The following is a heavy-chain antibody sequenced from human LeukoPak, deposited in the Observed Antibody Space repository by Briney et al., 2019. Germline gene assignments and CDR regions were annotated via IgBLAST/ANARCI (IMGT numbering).Heavy chain of an antibody. CDR2: INPSGGST. J-gene: IGHJ4*02. Sequence: ASVKVSCKASGCTXTSYFIHWVRQAPGQGLEWMGIINPSGGSTTYAQKFQGRVTLTRDTSTSTVYMELSSLRSEDTAVYYCARLLWFGGSLDYWGQGTLVTVSS. V-gene: IGHV1-46*01. D-gene: IGHD3-10*01. CDR3: ARLLWFGGSLDY. CDR1: GCTXTSYF.